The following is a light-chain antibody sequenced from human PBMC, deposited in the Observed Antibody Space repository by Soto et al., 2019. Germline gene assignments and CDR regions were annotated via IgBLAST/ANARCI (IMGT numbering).Light chain of an antibody. CDR2: KAS. V-gene: IGKV1-5*03. CDR1: QTISSW. J-gene: IGKJ1*01. CDR3: QQYNNYWT. Sequence: DIQMTQSPSTLSASVGDRVTITCRASQTISSWLAWYQHKPGKVPKVLIYKASTLESGVPSRFSGSGSGTEFTRTISSLQADDFATYYCQQYNNYWTFGQGTKVEIK.